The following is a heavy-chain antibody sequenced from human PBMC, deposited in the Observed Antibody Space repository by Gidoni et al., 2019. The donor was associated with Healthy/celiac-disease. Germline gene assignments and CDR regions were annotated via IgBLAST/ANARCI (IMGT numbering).Heavy chain of an antibody. CDR3: ARDVDTASFDY. J-gene: IGHJ4*02. V-gene: IGHV1-69*04. D-gene: IGHD5-18*01. CDR2: IIPILGIA. Sequence: QVQLVQSGAAVTKPGSSVKVSCKASGGTFSSYAISWVRQAPGQGLEWMGRIIPILGIANYAHKFQGRVTITEDKSTSTAYMELSSLRSEDTAVYYCARDVDTASFDYWGQGTLVTVSS. CDR1: GGTFSSYA.